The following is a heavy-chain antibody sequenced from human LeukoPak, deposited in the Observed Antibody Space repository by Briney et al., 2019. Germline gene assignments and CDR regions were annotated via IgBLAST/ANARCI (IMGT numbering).Heavy chain of an antibody. CDR1: GGSFSGYY. D-gene: IGHD6-19*01. CDR3: ARGLGSSGWPGNYYYYMDV. J-gene: IGHJ6*03. Sequence: PSETLPLTCAAYGGSFSGYYWSWLRQPPGKGLEWIGEINHSGSTNYNPSLKSRVTISVDTSKSQFSLKLISVTAADTAVYYCARGLGSSGWPGNYYYYMDVWGKGTTVTVSS. V-gene: IGHV4-34*01. CDR2: INHSGST.